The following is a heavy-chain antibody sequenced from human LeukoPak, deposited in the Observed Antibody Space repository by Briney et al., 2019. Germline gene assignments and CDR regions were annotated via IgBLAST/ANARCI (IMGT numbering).Heavy chain of an antibody. D-gene: IGHD6-19*01. CDR1: GGSVSSGSYY. J-gene: IGHJ4*02. CDR2: IYYSGTT. V-gene: IGHV4-61*01. Sequence: SETLSLTCTVSGGSVSSGSYYWTWTRQPPGKGLEWIGYIYYSGTTNYNPSLKSRVTISVDTSKNQFSLKLGSVTAADTAVYYCARVGIAVASPFFDYWGQGTLVTVSS. CDR3: ARVGIAVASPFFDY.